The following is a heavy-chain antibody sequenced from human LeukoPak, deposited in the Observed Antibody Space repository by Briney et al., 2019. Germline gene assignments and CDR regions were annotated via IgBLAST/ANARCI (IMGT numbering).Heavy chain of an antibody. CDR2: VHYSLPS. V-gene: IGHV4-59*11. Sequence: PSETLSLTCSVSGDSMNGHFWSWIRQSPGKGLEWIGNVHYSLPSNFSPSLKSRVTISMDTSRSQFSLKLGTVTDADTAVYYCACYNFVGRTFDCWGQGTLVTVSS. J-gene: IGHJ4*02. CDR1: GDSMNGHF. D-gene: IGHD5-24*01. CDR3: ACYNFVGRTFDC.